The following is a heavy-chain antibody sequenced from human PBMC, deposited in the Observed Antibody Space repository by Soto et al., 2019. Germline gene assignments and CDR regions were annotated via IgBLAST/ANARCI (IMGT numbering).Heavy chain of an antibody. CDR3: ARGNEYSSGWIGLDY. V-gene: IGHV1-46*01. D-gene: IGHD6-19*01. CDR2: INPDGGST. J-gene: IGHJ4*02. CDR1: GYTFINYY. Sequence: ASVKVSCKASGYTFINYYMHWVRQAPGQGLEWMGIINPDGGSTKYAQKFQGRVTMTVDTSTRTVYMELSSLTSEDTAVYHCARGNEYSSGWIGLDYWGQGTLVTVS.